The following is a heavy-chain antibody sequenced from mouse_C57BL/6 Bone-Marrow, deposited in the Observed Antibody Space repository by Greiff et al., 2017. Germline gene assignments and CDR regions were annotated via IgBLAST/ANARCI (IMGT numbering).Heavy chain of an antibody. Sequence: EVMLVESGGDLVKPGGSLKLSCAASGFTFSSYGMSWVRQTPDTRLEWVATISSGGSYTYYPDSVKGRFTISRDNAKNTLYLQMSSLKSEDTAMYYCARRRNYEDYWGQGTTLTVSS. CDR2: ISSGGSYT. CDR1: GFTFSSYG. J-gene: IGHJ2*01. V-gene: IGHV5-6*02. D-gene: IGHD2-1*01. CDR3: ARRRNYEDY.